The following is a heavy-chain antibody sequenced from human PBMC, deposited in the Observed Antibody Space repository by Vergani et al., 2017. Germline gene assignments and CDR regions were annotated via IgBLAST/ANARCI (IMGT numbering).Heavy chain of an antibody. CDR3: ARHSTVEWLVKLGWIDP. D-gene: IGHD6-19*01. CDR1: GASIRSSNYY. J-gene: IGHJ5*02. Sequence: QVQLQESGPGLVKPSETLSLTCSVSGASIRSSNYYWGWIRQPPGKGLEWIASIYYSGSTYYNPSLKSRVTISVDTSKNQFSLKLSSVTAADTAVYFCARHSTVEWLVKLGWIDPWVQGILVTVSS. V-gene: IGHV4-39*01. CDR2: IYYSGST.